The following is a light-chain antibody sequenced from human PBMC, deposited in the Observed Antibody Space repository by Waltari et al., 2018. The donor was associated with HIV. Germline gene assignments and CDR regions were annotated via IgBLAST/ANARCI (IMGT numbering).Light chain of an antibody. V-gene: IGKV1-39*01. Sequence: DIQMIQSPSPLSASVGDSVTITCRASQTVTNKVNWYQQKPGKAPEVLIYDASTLQSGVPSRFRGGGSGTDFTLTITNLQPDDFATYFCQQSYRSPLTFGPGTKVDVK. CDR1: QTVTNK. J-gene: IGKJ3*01. CDR3: QQSYRSPLT. CDR2: DAS.